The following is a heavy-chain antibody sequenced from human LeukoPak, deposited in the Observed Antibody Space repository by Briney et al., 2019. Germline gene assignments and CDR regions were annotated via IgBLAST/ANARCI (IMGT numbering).Heavy chain of an antibody. CDR3: ARDLSGVTGYTYGRGIDY. J-gene: IGHJ4*02. D-gene: IGHD5-18*01. CDR1: GFTFSSYE. V-gene: IGHV3-21*01. Sequence: GGSLRLSCAASGFTFSSYEMNWVRQAPGKGLEWVSSISSSSDYIYYADSVKGRFSITRDNARNSLYLQMNSLRAEDTAVYYCARDLSGVTGYTYGRGIDYWGQGTLVTVSS. CDR2: ISSSSDYI.